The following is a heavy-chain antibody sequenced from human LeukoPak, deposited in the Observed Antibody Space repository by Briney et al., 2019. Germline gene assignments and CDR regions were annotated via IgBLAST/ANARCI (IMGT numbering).Heavy chain of an antibody. D-gene: IGHD6-19*01. J-gene: IGHJ4*02. CDR2: IYYSGST. V-gene: IGHV4-39*07. Sequence: PSETLSLTCAVSGGSISSNSYYWGWIRQPPGKGLEWIGSIYYSGSTYYNPSLKSRVTISVDTSKNQFSLKLSSVTAADTAVYYCASRIAVAGRPDYWGQGTLVTVSS. CDR3: ASRIAVAGRPDY. CDR1: GGSISSNSYY.